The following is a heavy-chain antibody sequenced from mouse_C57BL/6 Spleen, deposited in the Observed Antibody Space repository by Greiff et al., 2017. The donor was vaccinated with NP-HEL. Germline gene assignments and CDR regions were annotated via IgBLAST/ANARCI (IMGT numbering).Heavy chain of an antibody. J-gene: IGHJ2*01. V-gene: IGHV1-82*01. CDR2: IYPGDGDT. D-gene: IGHD4-1*01. CDR1: GYAFSSSW. Sequence: QVQLQQSGPELVKPGASVKISCKASGYAFSSSWMNWVKQRPGKGLEWIGRIYPGDGDTNYNGKFKGKATLTADKSSSTAYMQLSSLTSEDSAVYFCANWAFDYWGQGTTLTVSS. CDR3: ANWAFDY.